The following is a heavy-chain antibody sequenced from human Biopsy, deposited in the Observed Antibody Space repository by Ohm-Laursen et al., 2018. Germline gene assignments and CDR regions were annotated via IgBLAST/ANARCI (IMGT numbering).Heavy chain of an antibody. CDR3: AGDFFDSSGYFYYYNGVDL. V-gene: IGHV1-18*01. CDR2: ISSSNDNT. J-gene: IGHJ6*02. D-gene: IGHD3-22*01. Sequence: GASVKVSCKASGFIFTSYGLSWVRQAPGQGLEWMGWISSSNDNTNYAQKFQGRVTMTADTSTSTAYMELRSLRSDDTAVYYCAGDFFDSSGYFYYYNGVDLWGQGTTVTVSS. CDR1: GFIFTSYG.